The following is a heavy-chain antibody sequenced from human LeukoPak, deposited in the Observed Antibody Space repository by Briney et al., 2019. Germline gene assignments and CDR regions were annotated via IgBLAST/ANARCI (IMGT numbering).Heavy chain of an antibody. Sequence: GGSLRLSCAASGFTFSSYGMHWVRQAPGKGLEWVAFIRYDGSNKYYADSVKGRFTISRDNSKNTLYLQMNSLRAEDTAVYYCAKDLLRSRYYYDSSGSYNWFDPWGQGTLVTVSS. CDR1: GFTFSSYG. D-gene: IGHD3-22*01. CDR2: IRYDGSNK. J-gene: IGHJ5*02. CDR3: AKDLLRSRYYYDSSGSYNWFDP. V-gene: IGHV3-30*02.